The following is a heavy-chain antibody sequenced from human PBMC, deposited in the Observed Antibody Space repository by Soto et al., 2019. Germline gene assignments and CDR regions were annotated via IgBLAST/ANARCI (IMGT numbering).Heavy chain of an antibody. D-gene: IGHD4-17*01. CDR3: ARRAVTNDHFFDY. J-gene: IGHJ4*02. CDR1: GFPFSSFD. Sequence: GGSLRLSCATSGFPFSSFDMDLVRQSPGKGLEWVSSIHRASTYIYYADSVRGRFTISRDNAKSSLYLQMNSLTVEDTAVYYCARRAVTNDHFFDYWDQGALVTVSS. CDR2: IHRASTYI. V-gene: IGHV3-21*06.